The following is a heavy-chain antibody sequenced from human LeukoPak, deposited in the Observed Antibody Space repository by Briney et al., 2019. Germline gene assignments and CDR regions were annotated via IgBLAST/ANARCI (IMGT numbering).Heavy chain of an antibody. V-gene: IGHV1-2*02. Sequence: ASMKVSCKASGYTFTGYYMHWVRQAPGQGLEWMGWINPNSGGTNYAQKFQGRVTMTRDTSISTAYMELSELRSDDTAVYYCAGQKDPRPIDYWGQGTLITVSS. CDR3: AGQKDPRPIDY. CDR1: GYTFTGYY. CDR2: INPNSGGT. J-gene: IGHJ4*02.